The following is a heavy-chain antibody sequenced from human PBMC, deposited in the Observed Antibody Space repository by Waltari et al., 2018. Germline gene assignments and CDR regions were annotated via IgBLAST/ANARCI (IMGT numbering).Heavy chain of an antibody. CDR3: AKALTLSSTWDMH. CDR2: ISTGSDYK. Sequence: EVQLVESGGGLVKPGGSLRLSCAASGFTFSGYYMNWVRQAPGKGLEWVSSISTGSDYKYYADSVKGRFTISRDNSKNTLFLQMDSLRAEDTAVYYCAKALTLSSTWDMHWGQGTLVTVSS. J-gene: IGHJ4*02. D-gene: IGHD6-13*01. V-gene: IGHV3-21*04. CDR1: GFTFSGYY.